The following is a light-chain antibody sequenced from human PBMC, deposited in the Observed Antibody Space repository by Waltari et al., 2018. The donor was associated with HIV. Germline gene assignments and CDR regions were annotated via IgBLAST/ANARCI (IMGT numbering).Light chain of an antibody. J-gene: IGLJ3*02. Sequence: YELTQAPSVSVAPGPTARIICEGNNIGSNSGHWYQQKAGQAPTVVVHQDSDRPSEIPARFSGSNSENTATLTISGVEAGDEADYYCQVWDTFSEHRVFGGGTKLTVL. CDR3: QVWDTFSEHRV. CDR1: NIGSNS. CDR2: QDS. V-gene: IGLV3-21*02.